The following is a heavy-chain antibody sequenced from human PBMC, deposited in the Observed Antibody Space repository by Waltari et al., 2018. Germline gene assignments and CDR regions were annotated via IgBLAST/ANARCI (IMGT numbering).Heavy chain of an antibody. D-gene: IGHD1-1*01. V-gene: IGHV3-74*01. J-gene: IGHJ4*02. Sequence: VQLVESGGGMVQPGGSLRLSCAASGFTFGNYWMYWVRQALGKGLVWVSLISNDGSITSYADSVKGRVTISRDNAQKTLYLKMNSLRAEDTAVYYCESQLGVPGYWGQGTLVTVSS. CDR3: ESQLGVPGY. CDR2: ISNDGSIT. CDR1: GFTFGNYW.